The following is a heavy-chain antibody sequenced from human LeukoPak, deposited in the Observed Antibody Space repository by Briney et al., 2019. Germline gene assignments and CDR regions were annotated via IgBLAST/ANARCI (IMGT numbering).Heavy chain of an antibody. CDR2: IIGSDANT. J-gene: IGHJ4*01. CDR3: AKYTSGTSYRGLDQ. V-gene: IGHV3-23*01. CDR1: GLTVSSYA. D-gene: IGHD3-10*01. Sequence: GESLRLSCGASGLTVSSYAMSWVRQAPGKGLEWVSTIIGSDANTYYADSVKGRFTISRDDSKKTVYLQMNSLRAEDTAVYSCAKYTSGTSYRGLDQWGHGTLVTVSS.